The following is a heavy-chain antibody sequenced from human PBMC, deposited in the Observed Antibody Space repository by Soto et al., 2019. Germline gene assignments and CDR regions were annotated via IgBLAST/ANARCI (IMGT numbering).Heavy chain of an antibody. V-gene: IGHV4-39*02. CDR3: ARDKEGLWFDP. Sequence: SETLSLTCNVSGGSISRRDYFWVWIRQPPGKGLEWIGSIYYSGTTYYNHNPSLKSRVTISVDMSKNQFSLKLSSVTAADTAVYYCARDKEGLWFDPWGQGTLVTISS. CDR1: GGSISRRDYF. CDR2: IYYSGTT. D-gene: IGHD2-15*01. J-gene: IGHJ5*02.